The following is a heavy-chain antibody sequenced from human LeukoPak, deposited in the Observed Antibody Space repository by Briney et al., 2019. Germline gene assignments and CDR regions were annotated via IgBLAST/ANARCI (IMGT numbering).Heavy chain of an antibody. V-gene: IGHV3-23*01. Sequence: GGSLRLSCAASGFTFSSYAMSWVRQAPGKGLEWVSAISGSGGSTYYADSVKGRFTISRDNSKNTLYLQMNSLRAEDTAVYYCAKDYYDSSGYFGRDAFDIWGQGTMVTVSS. CDR1: GFTFSSYA. J-gene: IGHJ3*02. CDR2: ISGSGGST. CDR3: AKDYYDSSGYFGRDAFDI. D-gene: IGHD3-22*01.